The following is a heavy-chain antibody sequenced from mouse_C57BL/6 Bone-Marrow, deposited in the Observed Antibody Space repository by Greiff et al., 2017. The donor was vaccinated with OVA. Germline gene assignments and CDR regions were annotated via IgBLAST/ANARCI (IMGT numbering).Heavy chain of an antibody. Sequence: EVQVVESGGGLVKPGGSLKLSCAASGFTFSSYAMSWVRQTPEKRLEWVATISDGGSYTYYPDNVKGRFTISRDNAKNNLYLQMSHLKSEDTAMYYCAGDRYGSSYWYFDGWGTGTTVTVSS. CDR1: GFTFSSYA. J-gene: IGHJ1*03. CDR2: ISDGGSYT. D-gene: IGHD1-1*01. V-gene: IGHV5-4*01. CDR3: AGDRYGSSYWYFDG.